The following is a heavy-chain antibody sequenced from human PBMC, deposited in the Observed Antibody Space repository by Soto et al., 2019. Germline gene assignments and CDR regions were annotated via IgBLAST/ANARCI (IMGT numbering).Heavy chain of an antibody. Sequence: PGGSLRLSCAASGFTFRSYAMSWVRQAPGKGLEWVSAISGSGGSTYYADSVKGRFTISRDNSKNTLYLQMNSLRAEDTAVYYCAKVWAVDTAMDSHFDYWGQGTLVTVSS. CDR2: ISGSGGST. D-gene: IGHD5-18*01. V-gene: IGHV3-23*01. CDR1: GFTFRSYA. CDR3: AKVWAVDTAMDSHFDY. J-gene: IGHJ4*02.